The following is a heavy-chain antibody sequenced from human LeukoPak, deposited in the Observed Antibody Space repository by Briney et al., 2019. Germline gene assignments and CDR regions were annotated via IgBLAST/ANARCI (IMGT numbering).Heavy chain of an antibody. CDR3: AKDLSEKYCIDY. D-gene: IGHD2-8*02. J-gene: IGHJ4*02. CDR2: IYSGGST. V-gene: IGHV3-66*01. CDR1: GFTVSSNY. Sequence: SGGSLRLSCAVSGFTVSSNYMSWVRQAPGKGLEWVSVIYSGGSTYYADSVKGRFTISRDNSKNTLYLQMNSLRAEDTAVYYCAKDLSEKYCIDYWGQGTQVTVSS.